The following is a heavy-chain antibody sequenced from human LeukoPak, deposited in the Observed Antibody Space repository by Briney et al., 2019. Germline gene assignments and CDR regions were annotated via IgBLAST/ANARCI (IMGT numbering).Heavy chain of an antibody. D-gene: IGHD2/OR15-2a*01. CDR3: ARHFKIGTYMNYDY. V-gene: IGHV4-59*08. Sequence: SETLSLTCTVSGGSISSYYWSWIRQPPGKGLEWIGYIYYSGSTNYNPSLKSRVTISVDTSKNQFSLKLSSVTAADTAVYYCARHFKIGTYMNYDYWGQGTLVTVSS. CDR2: IYYSGST. J-gene: IGHJ4*02. CDR1: GGSISSYY.